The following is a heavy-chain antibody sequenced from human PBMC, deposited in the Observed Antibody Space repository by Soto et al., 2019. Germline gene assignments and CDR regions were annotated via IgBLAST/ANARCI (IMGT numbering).Heavy chain of an antibody. CDR1: GFTFDDYA. D-gene: IGHD1-7*01. CDR2: SSATGAGT. V-gene: IGHV3-23*01. CDR3: AKDRRAGGNYGFYSDF. Sequence: LRLSCAASGFTFDDYAMHWVRQAPGKGLEWVSFSSATGAGTYYADSVKGRFTISRDNSKNTLYLQMTSLRADDTAVYYCAKDRRAGGNYGFYSDFWGQGALVTVSS. J-gene: IGHJ4*02.